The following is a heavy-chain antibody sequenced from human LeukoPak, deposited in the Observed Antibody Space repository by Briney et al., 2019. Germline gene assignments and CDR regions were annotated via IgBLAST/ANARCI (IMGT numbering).Heavy chain of an antibody. CDR3: ARLYSSFIDSSGFFDY. CDR1: GGSISSYY. CDR2: IYYSGST. Sequence: SETLSLTCTVSGGSISSYYWSWIRQPPGKGLEWIGYIYYSGSTNYNPSLKSRVTISVDTSKNQFSLKLSSVTAADTAVYYCARLYSSFIDSSGFFDYWGQGTLVTVSS. J-gene: IGHJ4*02. V-gene: IGHV4-59*08. D-gene: IGHD3-22*01.